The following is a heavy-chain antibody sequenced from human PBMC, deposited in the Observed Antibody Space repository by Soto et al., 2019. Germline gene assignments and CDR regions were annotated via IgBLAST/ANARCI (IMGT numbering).Heavy chain of an antibody. CDR2: TYYRSKWYN. J-gene: IGHJ5*02. V-gene: IGHV6-1*01. Sequence: SQTLSLTCAISGDSVSSNSAAWNWIRQSPSRGLEWLGRTYYRSKWYNDYAVSVKSRITINPDTSKNQFSLQLNSVTPEDTAVYYCARGLGSSSVPYNWFDPWGQGTLVTVSS. CDR1: GDSVSSNSAA. CDR3: ARGLGSSSVPYNWFDP. D-gene: IGHD6-6*01.